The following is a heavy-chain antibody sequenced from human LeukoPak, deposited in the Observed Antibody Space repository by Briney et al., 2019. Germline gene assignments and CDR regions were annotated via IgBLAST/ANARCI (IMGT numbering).Heavy chain of an antibody. CDR2: IYYSGST. CDR1: GGSISSYY. V-gene: IGHV4-59*01. J-gene: IGHJ5*02. Sequence: PSETLSLTCTVSGGSISSYYWSWIRQPPGKGLEWIGYIYYSGSTNHNPSLKSRVTISVDTSKNQFSLKLSSVTAADTAVYYCARAVAATFDPWGQGTLVTVSS. D-gene: IGHD6-25*01. CDR3: ARAVAATFDP.